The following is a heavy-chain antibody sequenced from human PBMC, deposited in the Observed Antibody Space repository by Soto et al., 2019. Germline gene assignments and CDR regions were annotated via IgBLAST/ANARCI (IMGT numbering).Heavy chain of an antibody. J-gene: IGHJ4*02. V-gene: IGHV4-59*01. D-gene: IGHD3-22*01. CDR1: GGSISSYY. Sequence: QVQLQESGPGLVKPSETLSLTYTVSGGSISSYYWSWIRQPPGKGLEWIGYIYYSGSTNYNPSLKSRVTISVDTSKNQFSLKLSSVTAADTAVYYCAFHPYYYDSSGYYDDYWGQGTLVTVSS. CDR3: AFHPYYYDSSGYYDDY. CDR2: IYYSGST.